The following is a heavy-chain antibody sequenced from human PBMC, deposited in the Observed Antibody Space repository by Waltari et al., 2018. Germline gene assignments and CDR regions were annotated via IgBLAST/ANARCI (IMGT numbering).Heavy chain of an antibody. V-gene: IGHV3-53*02. J-gene: IGHJ4*02. Sequence: EVQLVATRGALMQPWGSLRLPCAAFVFNVRSNYMRGVRQAPGTGLEWLSVIYNGGITYYAGSVKCRFTITRDNSKNRRYLQMNSLGAEDTAVYYCASRLLWWGQGTLVTVSS. CDR3: ASRLLW. D-gene: IGHD2-21*01. CDR1: VFNVRSNY. CDR2: IYNGGIT.